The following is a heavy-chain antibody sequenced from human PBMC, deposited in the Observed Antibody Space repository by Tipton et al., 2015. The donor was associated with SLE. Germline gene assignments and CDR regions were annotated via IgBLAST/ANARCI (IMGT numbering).Heavy chain of an antibody. J-gene: IGHJ4*02. CDR3: ARDQDRSSSGGRTYFDY. Sequence: SLRLSCAASGSTFDSNAMSWVRQAPGKGLEWLSYIGSSGSPIYYADSVKGRFTISRDNAKNSLYLQMNSLRAEDTAVYYCARDQDRSSSGGRTYFDYWGQGTLVTVSS. V-gene: IGHV3-48*03. CDR2: IGSSGSPI. CDR1: GSTFDSNA. D-gene: IGHD6-6*01.